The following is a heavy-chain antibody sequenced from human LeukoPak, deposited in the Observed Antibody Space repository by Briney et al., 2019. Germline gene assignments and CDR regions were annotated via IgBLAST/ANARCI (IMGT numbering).Heavy chain of an antibody. J-gene: IGHJ4*02. D-gene: IGHD3-10*01. CDR3: ATTYCYGSGSYLRVYYFDY. CDR2: IDPSDSYT. CDR1: GYSFTSYW. Sequence: GESLKISCKGSGYSFTSYWISWVRQMPGKGLEWMGRIDPSDSYTNYSPSFQGHVTISADKSISTAYLQWSSLKASDTAMYYCATTYCYGSGSYLRVYYFDYWGQGTLVTVSS. V-gene: IGHV5-10-1*01.